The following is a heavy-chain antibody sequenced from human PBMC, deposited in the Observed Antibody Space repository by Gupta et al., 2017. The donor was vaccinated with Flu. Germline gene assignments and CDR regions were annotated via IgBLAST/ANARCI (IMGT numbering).Heavy chain of an antibody. CDR2: INSNGGRT. CDR3: ARDVKPD. J-gene: IGHJ4*02. Sequence: EVQLLESGGGLVQPGGSLRLSCAASGFTFSSYPMAWVRQAPGKGLEWASTINSNGGRTNYADSVKGRFTTSRDNSKNTLYLQMNSLRADDTAVYYCARDVKPDWGQGTLVTVSS. CDR1: GFTFSSYP. V-gene: IGHV3-23*01.